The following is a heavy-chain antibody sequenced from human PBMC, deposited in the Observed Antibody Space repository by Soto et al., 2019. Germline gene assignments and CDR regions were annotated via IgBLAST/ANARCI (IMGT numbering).Heavy chain of an antibody. CDR2: MDQDGSER. D-gene: IGHD3-16*01. Sequence: EVQLVESGGGLVQPGGSLRLCCAASGFTFSTYWMTWVRQPPGKGLEWVANMDQDGSERYYVDSVRGRFTVSRDNAKNSLYLQMNSLRAEDTAVYYCVCGGNFFIYWGQGTLVTVSP. J-gene: IGHJ4*02. CDR3: VCGGNFFIY. CDR1: GFTFSTYW. V-gene: IGHV3-7*01.